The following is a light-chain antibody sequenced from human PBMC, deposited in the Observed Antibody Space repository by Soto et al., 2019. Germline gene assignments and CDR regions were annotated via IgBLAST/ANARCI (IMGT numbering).Light chain of an antibody. V-gene: IGKV2-30*01. CDR2: KAS. Sequence: EAVMPQSPLSLPVTLGQPASISCRSSRSLVYSDGNAYLNWFQQRPGRSPRRLIYKASNRDSGVPDRVSGSGSGTDFTLLIKSVEAADVGVYLCVPATHWLPTFGRGTRVEVK. J-gene: IGKJ1*01. CDR1: RSLVYSDGNAY. CDR3: VPATHWLPT.